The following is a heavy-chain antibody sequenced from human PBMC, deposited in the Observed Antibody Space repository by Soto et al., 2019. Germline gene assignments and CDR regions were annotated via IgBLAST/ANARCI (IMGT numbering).Heavy chain of an antibody. Sequence: ASVKVSCKASGYTFTGYYMHWLLQAPGQGLEWMGWINPNSGGTNYAQKFQGWVTMTRDTSISTAYMELSRLRSDDTAVYYCARGLLSSSWSYYYYYGMDVWGQGTTVTVSS. J-gene: IGHJ6*02. V-gene: IGHV1-2*04. D-gene: IGHD6-13*01. CDR2: INPNSGGT. CDR1: GYTFTGYY. CDR3: ARGLLSSSWSYYYYYGMDV.